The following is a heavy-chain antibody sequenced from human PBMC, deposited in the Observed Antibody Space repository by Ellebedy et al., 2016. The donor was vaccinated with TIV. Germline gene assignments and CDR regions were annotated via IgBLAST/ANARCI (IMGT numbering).Heavy chain of an antibody. J-gene: IGHJ3*02. CDR1: GYTFTSYG. D-gene: IGHD2-2*01. V-gene: IGHV1-18*01. CDR2: ISAYNGNT. Sequence: ASVKVSCXASGYTFTSYGISWVRQAPGQGLEWMGWISAYNGNTNYAQKLQGRVTMTTDTSTSTAYMELRSLRSEDTAVYYCARDPNGSSTSLPNAFDIWGQGTMVTVSS. CDR3: ARDPNGSSTSLPNAFDI.